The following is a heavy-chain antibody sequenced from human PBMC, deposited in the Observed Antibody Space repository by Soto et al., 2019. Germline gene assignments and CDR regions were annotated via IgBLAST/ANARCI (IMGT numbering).Heavy chain of an antibody. V-gene: IGHV3-23*01. Sequence: GGSLRLSCAASGFTFNSYAMTWVRQAPGKGLEWVSGISASGGSTYYADSVKGRFTISRDNSKNTLYLHMDRLRADDTAVYYCAKGTQYCSGGSCYLPAYWGQGTLVTVSS. D-gene: IGHD2-15*01. J-gene: IGHJ4*02. CDR1: GFTFNSYA. CDR2: ISASGGST. CDR3: AKGTQYCSGGSCYLPAY.